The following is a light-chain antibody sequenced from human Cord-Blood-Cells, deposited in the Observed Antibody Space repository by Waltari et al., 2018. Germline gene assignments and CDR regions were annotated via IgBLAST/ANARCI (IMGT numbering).Light chain of an antibody. V-gene: IGLV2-14*01. J-gene: IGLJ1*01. CDR1: SSDVGGYNY. CDR3: SSYTSSSTLYV. Sequence: QSALTQPASVSGSPGQSITISCTGTSSDVGGYNYVSWYQQHPGKAPKLMIYDVSKRPSAVSNRFSGSKSGNTASLTSSGLQAEDEADYYCSSYTSSSTLYVFGTGTKVTVL. CDR2: DVS.